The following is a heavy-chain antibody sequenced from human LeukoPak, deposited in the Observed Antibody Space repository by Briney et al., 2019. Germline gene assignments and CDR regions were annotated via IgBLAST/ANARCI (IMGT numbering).Heavy chain of an antibody. J-gene: IGHJ4*02. CDR1: GGSISSSSYY. V-gene: IGHV4-39*01. D-gene: IGHD4-17*01. CDR3: ATSAKVTGTRTFDY. Sequence: SETLSLTCTVSGGSISSSSYYWAWIRQPPGKGLEWIGSMYYSGSTCYNPSLKSRVTISLDTSKNQFSLKLSSVTAAGTAVYYCATSAKVTGTRTFDYWGQGSLVTVSS. CDR2: MYYSGST.